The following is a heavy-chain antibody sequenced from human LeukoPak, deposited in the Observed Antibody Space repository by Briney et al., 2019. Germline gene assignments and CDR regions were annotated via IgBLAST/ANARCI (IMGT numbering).Heavy chain of an antibody. CDR2: ISGYNGDK. CDR3: ARGPGTGLCAY. CDR1: GYTFTNYG. D-gene: IGHD1-1*01. Sequence: GASVKVSCKASGYTFTNYGFSWVRQAPGQGLEWMGWISGYNGDKNYAHKLQGRVTMATDTSTSTAYMELRSLRSDDTAVYYCARGPGTGLCAYWGQGTLVTVSS. V-gene: IGHV1-18*01. J-gene: IGHJ4*02.